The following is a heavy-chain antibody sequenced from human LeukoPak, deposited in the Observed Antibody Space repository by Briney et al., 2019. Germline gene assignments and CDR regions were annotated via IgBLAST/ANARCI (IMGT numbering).Heavy chain of an antibody. Sequence: GRSLRLSCAASGFTFSSYAMHWVRQAPGKGLEWVAVISYDGSNKYYADSVKGRFTISRDNSKNTLYLQMNSLRAEDTAVYYCAREGPAVRRAYFDYWGQGTLVTVSS. CDR1: GFTFSSYA. V-gene: IGHV3-30*04. CDR3: AREGPAVRRAYFDY. D-gene: IGHD2-2*01. J-gene: IGHJ4*02. CDR2: ISYDGSNK.